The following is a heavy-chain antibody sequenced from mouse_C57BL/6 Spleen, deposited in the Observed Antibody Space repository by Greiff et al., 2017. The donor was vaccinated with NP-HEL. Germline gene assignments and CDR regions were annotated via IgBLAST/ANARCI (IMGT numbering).Heavy chain of an antibody. J-gene: IGHJ4*01. Sequence: QVQLQESGPGLVAPSPTLSITCTVSGFSLTSYGVHWVRQPPGKGLEWLVVIWSDGSTTYNSALKSRLSISKDNSKSQVFLKMNSLQTDDTSMYYCARKGAPYSFATHCWGQGISVTVSS. CDR2: IWSDGST. V-gene: IGHV2-6*02. CDR3: ARKGAPYSFATHC. CDR1: GFSLTSYG.